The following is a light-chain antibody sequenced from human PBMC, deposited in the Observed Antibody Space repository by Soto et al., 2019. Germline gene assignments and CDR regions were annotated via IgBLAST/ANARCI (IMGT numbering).Light chain of an antibody. Sequence: DIRMTQSPSSLSASVGDRVTITCRASQSISSYLNWYQHKPGKAPKLLIYAASSLQSGVPSRFSGSGSGTEFTLTISSLQPEDFATYYCQQTYSTPWTFGQGTEVDIK. CDR2: AAS. V-gene: IGKV1-39*01. CDR3: QQTYSTPWT. J-gene: IGKJ1*01. CDR1: QSISSY.